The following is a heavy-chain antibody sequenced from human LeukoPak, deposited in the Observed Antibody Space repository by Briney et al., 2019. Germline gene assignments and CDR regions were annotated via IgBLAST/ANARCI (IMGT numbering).Heavy chain of an antibody. CDR1: GFTVSSNY. CDR2: IYSGGST. CDR3: ARFDYDSSGIDY. Sequence: GGSLRLSCAASGFTVSSNYMSWVRQAPGKGLEWVSVIYSGGSTYYADSEKGRFTISRDNSKNTLYLQMNSLRAEDTAVYYCARFDYDSSGIDYWGQGTLVTVSS. J-gene: IGHJ4*02. V-gene: IGHV3-53*01. D-gene: IGHD3-22*01.